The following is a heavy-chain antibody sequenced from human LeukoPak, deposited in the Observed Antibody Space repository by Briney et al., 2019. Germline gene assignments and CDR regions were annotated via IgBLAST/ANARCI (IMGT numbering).Heavy chain of an antibody. CDR2: MDPVSGGT. Sequence: ASVKVSCKASGYTFTAYYIHWVRQAPGQGLEWMGWMDPVSGGTNYAQRFQGRATMTRDSSISTAYMQLSSLRSDDTADTAVYYCARGVGSSWLDPWGQGTLVTVSS. CDR3: ARGVGSSWLDP. V-gene: IGHV1-2*02. J-gene: IGHJ5*02. CDR1: GYTFTAYY. D-gene: IGHD2-15*01.